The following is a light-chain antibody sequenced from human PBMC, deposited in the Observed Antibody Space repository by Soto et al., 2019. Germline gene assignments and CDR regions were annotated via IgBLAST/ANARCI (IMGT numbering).Light chain of an antibody. CDR2: GAS. CDR3: QQYNVWPPL. J-gene: IGKJ1*01. CDR1: QSVSSN. V-gene: IGKV3-15*01. Sequence: EIVTTQSPATLSVSPGEGVTLSCRASQSVSSNLAWYQQKPGQAPRLLIYGASIRATGIPARFSGSGSGTEFTLTISSLQSEDFAVYYCQQYNVWPPLFGQGTKVDIK.